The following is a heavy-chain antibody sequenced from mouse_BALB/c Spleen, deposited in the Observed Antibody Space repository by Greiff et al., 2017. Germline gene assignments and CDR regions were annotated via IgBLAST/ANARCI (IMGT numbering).Heavy chain of an antibody. CDR1: GYTFTSYT. V-gene: IGHV1-4*01. D-gene: IGHD1-1*02. J-gene: IGHJ1*01. Sequence: QLQQSGAELARPGASVKMSCKASGYTFTSYTMHWVKQRPGQGLEWIGYINPSSGYTNYNQKFKDKATLTADKSSSTAYMQLSSLTSEDSAVYYCARGGGNHWYFDVWGAGTTVTVSS. CDR3: ARGGGNHWYFDV. CDR2: INPSSGYT.